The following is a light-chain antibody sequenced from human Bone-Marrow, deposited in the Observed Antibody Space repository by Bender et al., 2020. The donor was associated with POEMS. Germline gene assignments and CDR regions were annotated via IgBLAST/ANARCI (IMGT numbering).Light chain of an antibody. CDR1: SSNIGINP. V-gene: IGLV1-44*01. CDR3: AALEDSLHGWV. CDR2: INN. J-gene: IGLJ3*02. Sequence: QSVLTQPPSASGTPGQRVTISCSGSSSNIGINPVNWYQQLPGTAPKLLTYINNQRPSGVPVRFSGSKSGTSASLAIRGLQSGDGADYYCAALEDSLHGWVFGGGTKLTVL.